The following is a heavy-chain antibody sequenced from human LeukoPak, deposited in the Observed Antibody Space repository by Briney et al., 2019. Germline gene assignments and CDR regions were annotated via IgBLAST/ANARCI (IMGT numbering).Heavy chain of an antibody. CDR1: GFTFSSYG. CDR2: ISGSGGST. J-gene: IGHJ4*02. V-gene: IGHV3-23*01. CDR3: AKGYYGSGSYGWFDY. D-gene: IGHD3-10*01. Sequence: GGTLRLSCAASGFTFSSYGMSWVRQAPGKGLEWVSAISGSGGSTYYADSVKGRFTISRDNSKNTLFLHMNSLRAEDTAVYSCAKGYYGSGSYGWFDYWGQGTLVTVSS.